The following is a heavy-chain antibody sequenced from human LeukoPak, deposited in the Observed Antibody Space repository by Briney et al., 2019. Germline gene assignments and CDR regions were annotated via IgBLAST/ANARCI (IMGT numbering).Heavy chain of an antibody. CDR3: ARVTGYMIEDYFDY. Sequence: SETLSLTCTVSGASISDYYWSWIRQPPGKGLEWIGYIYNRGSTDYNPSLNSRVTMSVDMSRNQFSLNLTAVTAADTAIYYCARVTGYMIEDYFDYWGQGTLVTVSS. D-gene: IGHD3-22*01. CDR2: IYNRGST. J-gene: IGHJ4*02. CDR1: GASISDYY. V-gene: IGHV4-59*01.